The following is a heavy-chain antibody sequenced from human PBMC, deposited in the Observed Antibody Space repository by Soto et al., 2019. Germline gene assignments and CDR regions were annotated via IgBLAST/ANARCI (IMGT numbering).Heavy chain of an antibody. CDR3: ARPRGYSGYDLDY. D-gene: IGHD5-12*01. CDR2: INSDGSST. J-gene: IGHJ4*02. Sequence: LRLSCAASGFTFSSYWMHWVRQAPGKGLVWVSRINSDGSSTSYADSVKGRFTISRDNAKNTLYLQMNSLRAEDTAVYYCARPRGYSGYDLDYWGQGTLVTVSS. V-gene: IGHV3-74*01. CDR1: GFTFSSYW.